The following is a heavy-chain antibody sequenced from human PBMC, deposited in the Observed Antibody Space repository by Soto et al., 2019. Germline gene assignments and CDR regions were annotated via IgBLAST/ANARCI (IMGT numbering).Heavy chain of an antibody. CDR2: LIPIFGTA. D-gene: IGHD4-17*01. CDR1: GVTFSSYA. Sequence: SVKVSCKASGVTFSSYAISWVRQAPGQGLEWMGGLIPIFGTANYAQKFQGRVTITADESTSTAYMELSSLRSEDTAVYYCAANDYGDQRSFDYWGQGTLVTVSS. J-gene: IGHJ4*02. V-gene: IGHV1-69*13. CDR3: AANDYGDQRSFDY.